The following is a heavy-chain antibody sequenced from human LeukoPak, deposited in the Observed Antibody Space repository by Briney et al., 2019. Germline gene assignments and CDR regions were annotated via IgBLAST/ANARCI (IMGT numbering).Heavy chain of an antibody. CDR1: GFTFSSYG. CDR2: IRYDGSNK. Sequence: GGSLRLSCAASGFTFSSYGMHWVRQAPGKGLEWVAFIRYDGSNKYYADSVKGRFTISRDNSKNTLYLQMNSLRAEDTAVYYCAKGGRIAARPFDYWGQGTLVTVSS. CDR3: AKGGRIAARPFDY. D-gene: IGHD6-6*01. J-gene: IGHJ4*02. V-gene: IGHV3-30*02.